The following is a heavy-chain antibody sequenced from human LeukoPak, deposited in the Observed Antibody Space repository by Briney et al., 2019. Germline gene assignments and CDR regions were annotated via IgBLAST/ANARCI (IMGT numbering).Heavy chain of an antibody. CDR2: IYYSGST. CDR1: GGSISSHY. D-gene: IGHD3-9*01. V-gene: IGHV4-59*11. CDR3: ARVGRYFD. Sequence: SETLSLTCTVSGGSISSHYWSWIRQPPGKGLEWIGYIYYSGSTNYNPSLKSRVTISVDTSKNKFSLKLSSVTAADTAVYYCARVGRYFDWGQGTLVTVSS. J-gene: IGHJ4*02.